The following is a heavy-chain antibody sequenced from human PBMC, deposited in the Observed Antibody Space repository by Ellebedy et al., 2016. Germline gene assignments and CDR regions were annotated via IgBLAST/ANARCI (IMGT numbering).Heavy chain of an antibody. CDR3: AKDRDFWSGYEYYFDF. V-gene: IGHV3-23*01. D-gene: IGHD3-3*01. Sequence: GGSLRLXXGVSGFTFSSYAMSWVRQAPGTGLEWVSAISGSGGSTYYADSVKGRFTISRDTSNNTLYLQMNSLRAEDTAVYYCAKDRDFWSGYEYYFDFWGQGTPVTVSS. CDR2: ISGSGGST. J-gene: IGHJ4*02. CDR1: GFTFSSYA.